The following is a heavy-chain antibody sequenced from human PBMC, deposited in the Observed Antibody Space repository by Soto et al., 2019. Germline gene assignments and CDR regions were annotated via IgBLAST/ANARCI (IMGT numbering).Heavy chain of an antibody. Sequence: GASVKVSCKASGGTFSSYAISWVRQAPGQGLEWVGGIIPIFGTANYAQKFQGRVTITADESTSTAYMELSSLRSEDTAVYYCAREGSGEAYYYYGMDVWGQGTTVTVSS. J-gene: IGHJ6*02. CDR2: IIPIFGTA. CDR1: GGTFSSYA. V-gene: IGHV1-69*13. CDR3: AREGSGEAYYYYGMDV. D-gene: IGHD3-10*01.